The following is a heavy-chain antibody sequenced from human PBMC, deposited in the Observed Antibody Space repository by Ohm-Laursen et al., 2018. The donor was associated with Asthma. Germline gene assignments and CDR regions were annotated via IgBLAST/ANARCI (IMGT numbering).Heavy chain of an antibody. V-gene: IGHV4-61*08. D-gene: IGHD4-17*01. Sequence: SETLSLTCTVSGGSISSGGYYWSWIRQRPGKGLECIGYIHYSGSTYYNPSLKSRVTISVDRSKNQFSLKLSSVTAADTAVYYCARMVHDYGDYVYFDLWGRGTLVTVSS. CDR2: IHYSGST. J-gene: IGHJ2*01. CDR1: GGSISSGGYY. CDR3: ARMVHDYGDYVYFDL.